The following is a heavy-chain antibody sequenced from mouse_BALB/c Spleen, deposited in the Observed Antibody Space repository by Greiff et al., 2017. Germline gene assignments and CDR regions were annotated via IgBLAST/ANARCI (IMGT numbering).Heavy chain of an antibody. CDR1: GYTFTSYV. CDR2: INPYNDGT. V-gene: IGHV1-14*01. CDR3: ANQYYGYYFDY. Sequence: EVKLVESGPELVKPGASVKMSCKASGYTFTSYVMHWVKQKPGQGLEWIGYINPYNDGTKYNEKFKGKATLTSDKSSSTAYMELSSLTSEDSAVYYCANQYYGYYFDYWGQGTTLTVSS. D-gene: IGHD1-2*01. J-gene: IGHJ2*01.